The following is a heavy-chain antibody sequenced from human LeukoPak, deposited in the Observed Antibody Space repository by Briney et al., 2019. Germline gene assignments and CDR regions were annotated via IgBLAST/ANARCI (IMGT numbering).Heavy chain of an antibody. CDR1: GXTVSSNY. Sequence: GGSLRLSCAASGXTVSSNYMSWVRQAPGKGLEWVSVIYSGGSTYYADSVKGRSTISRDNSKNTLYLQMNSLRAEDTAVYYCARDPANTRSLWGQGTMVTVSS. V-gene: IGHV3-53*01. CDR3: ARDPANTRSL. CDR2: IYSGGST. J-gene: IGHJ3*01. D-gene: IGHD1/OR15-1a*01.